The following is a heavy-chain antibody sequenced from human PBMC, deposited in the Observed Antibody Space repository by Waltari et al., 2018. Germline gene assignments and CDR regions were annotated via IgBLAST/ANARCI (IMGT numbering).Heavy chain of an antibody. CDR2: INPNSGGT. V-gene: IGHV1-2*02. Sequence: QVRLVQSGAEGKRPGASVKVSCQGSGYTFPAYHLHWVRQAPGQGLEWMGWINPNSGGTSFAAKFQGRVTLTSDTSINTVYMELTRLKSDDTTVYYCARDPHITTTTGSHYWGQGTLVTVSS. CDR3: ARDPHITTTTGSHY. D-gene: IGHD4-17*01. J-gene: IGHJ4*02. CDR1: GYTFPAYH.